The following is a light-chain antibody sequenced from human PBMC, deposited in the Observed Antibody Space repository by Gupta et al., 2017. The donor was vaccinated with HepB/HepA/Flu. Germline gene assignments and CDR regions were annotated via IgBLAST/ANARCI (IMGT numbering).Light chain of an antibody. J-gene: IGKJ1*01. Sequence: DIVMTQSPDSLAVSLGERATINCKSSQSVLYSYNNKNYLSWYQQKPGQPPKLLIYWASTRESGVPDRFSGSGSGTDFTLTISSLQAEDVAVYYCQQDDSTWWTFGQGTKVEIK. V-gene: IGKV4-1*01. CDR3: QQDDSTWWT. CDR2: WAS. CDR1: QSVLYSYNNKNY.